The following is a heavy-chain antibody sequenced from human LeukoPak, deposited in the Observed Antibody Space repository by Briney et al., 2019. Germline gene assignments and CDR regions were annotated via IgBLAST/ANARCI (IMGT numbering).Heavy chain of an antibody. D-gene: IGHD3-10*01. CDR3: ARSEGYYGSGSYYYFDY. J-gene: IGHJ4*02. CDR2: INPNSGGT. V-gene: IGHV1-2*06. CDR1: GYTFTGYY. Sequence: ASVKVSCKASGYTFTGYYMHWVRQAPGQGLEWMGRINPNSGGTNYAQKFQGRVTMTRDTSISTAYMELSRLRSDDTAVYYCARSEGYYGSGSYYYFDYWGQGTLVIVSS.